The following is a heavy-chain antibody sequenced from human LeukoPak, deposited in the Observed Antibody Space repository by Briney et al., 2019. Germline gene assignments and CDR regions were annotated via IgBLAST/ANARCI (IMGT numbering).Heavy chain of an antibody. CDR2: INPNSGGT. V-gene: IGHV1-2*06. J-gene: IGHJ5*02. D-gene: IGHD6-13*01. CDR3: ARGRSSWYKTADWFDP. CDR1: GYTFTGYY. Sequence: ASVKVSCKASGYTFTGYYMHWVRQAPGQGLEWMGRINPNSGGTNYAQKFQGRVTMTRDTSISTAYMELSRLRSDDTAVYYCARGRSSWYKTADWFDPWGQGTLVTVSS.